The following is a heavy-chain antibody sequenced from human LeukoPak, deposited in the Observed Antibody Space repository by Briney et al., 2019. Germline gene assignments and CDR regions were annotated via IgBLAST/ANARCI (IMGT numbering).Heavy chain of an antibody. V-gene: IGHV4-31*03. CDR1: GGSISSGGYY. CDR2: IYYSGST. Sequence: SETLSLTCTVSGGSISSGGYYWSWIRQHPGKGLEWIGYIYYSGSTYYNPSLKSRVTISVDTSKNQFSLKLSSVTAADTAVYYCARVNRAAAEVDPWGQGTLVTVSS. J-gene: IGHJ5*02. CDR3: ARVNRAAAEVDP. D-gene: IGHD6-13*01.